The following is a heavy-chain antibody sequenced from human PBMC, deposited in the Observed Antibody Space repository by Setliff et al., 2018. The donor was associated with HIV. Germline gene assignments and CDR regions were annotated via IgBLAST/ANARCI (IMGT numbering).Heavy chain of an antibody. CDR2: IYTSGST. CDR3: ARGCYDSSGTFDY. Sequence: SETLSLTCTVSGDSISTSSWNWIRQPPGKGLEWIGYIYTSGSTNYNPSLKSRVTISADSSKHQFSLKLSSVTAADTAVYYCARGCYDSSGTFDYWGQGTLVTVSS. V-gene: IGHV4-4*09. CDR1: GDSISTSS. J-gene: IGHJ4*02. D-gene: IGHD3-22*01.